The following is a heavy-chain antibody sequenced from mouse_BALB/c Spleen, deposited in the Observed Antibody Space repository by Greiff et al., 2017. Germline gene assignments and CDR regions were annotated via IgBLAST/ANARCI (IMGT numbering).Heavy chain of an antibody. J-gene: IGHJ3*01. CDR1: GFTFTDYY. Sequence: EVHLVESGGGLVQPGGSLRLSCATSGFTFTDYYMSWVRQPPGKALEWLGFIRNKANGYTTEYSASVKGRFTISRDNSQSILYLQMNTLRAEDSATYYCARYYGNSWFAYWGQGTLVTVSA. CDR2: IRNKANGYTT. CDR3: ARYYGNSWFAY. D-gene: IGHD2-1*01. V-gene: IGHV7-3*02.